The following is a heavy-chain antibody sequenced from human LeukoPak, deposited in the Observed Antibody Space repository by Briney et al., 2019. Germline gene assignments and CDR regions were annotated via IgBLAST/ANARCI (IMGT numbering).Heavy chain of an antibody. CDR1: GYSFTSYR. V-gene: IGHV5-51*01. CDR3: ARQEAQQLGPNWFDP. CDR2: IYPGDSDT. Sequence: GESLKISCKGSGYSFTSYRIGWVRQMPGKGLEWMGIIYPGDSDTRYSPSFQGQVTISADKSISTAYLQWSSLKASDTAMYYCARQEAQQLGPNWFDPWGQGTLVTVSS. J-gene: IGHJ5*02. D-gene: IGHD6-13*01.